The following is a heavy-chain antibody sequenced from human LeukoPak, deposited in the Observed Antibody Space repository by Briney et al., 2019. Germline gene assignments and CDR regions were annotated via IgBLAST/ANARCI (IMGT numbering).Heavy chain of an antibody. J-gene: IGHJ4*02. D-gene: IGHD4-17*01. CDR2: ISYDGSNK. V-gene: IGHV3-30*03. CDR1: GFTVSNNY. Sequence: GGSLRLSCAASGFTVSNNYMTWVRQAPGKGLEWVAAISYDGSNKWHADSVKGRFTISRDNSKHTLYLQMNSLRAEDTAVYYCARGGYWGDYVFDFWGPGTLVTVSS. CDR3: ARGGYWGDYVFDF.